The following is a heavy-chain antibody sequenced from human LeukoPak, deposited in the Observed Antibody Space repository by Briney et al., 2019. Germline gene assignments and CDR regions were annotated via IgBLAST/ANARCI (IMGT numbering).Heavy chain of an antibody. V-gene: IGHV3-30-3*01. J-gene: IGHJ5*02. CDR3: AKDLSPAAA. CDR1: GFTFSSYA. Sequence: GGSLRLSCAVSGFTFSSYAMHWVRQAPGKGLEWVAVISYDGSNKYYADSVKGRFTISRDNSKNTVYMQMKSLRAEDTAVYYCAKDLSPAAAWGQGTLVTVSS. D-gene: IGHD6-25*01. CDR2: ISYDGSNK.